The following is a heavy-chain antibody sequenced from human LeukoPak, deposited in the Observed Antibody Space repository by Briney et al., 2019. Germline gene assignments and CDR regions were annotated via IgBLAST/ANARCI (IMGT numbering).Heavy chain of an antibody. V-gene: IGHV3-30-3*01. CDR2: ISYDGSNK. Sequence: PGGSLRLSCAASGFTFSSYAMHWVRQAPGKGLEWVAVISYDGSNKYYADSVKGRFTISRDNSKNTLYLQMNSLRAEDTAVYYCARERSSRYSSSWPLFFDYWGQGTLVTVSS. CDR1: GFTFSSYA. CDR3: ARERSSRYSSSWPLFFDY. D-gene: IGHD6-13*01. J-gene: IGHJ4*02.